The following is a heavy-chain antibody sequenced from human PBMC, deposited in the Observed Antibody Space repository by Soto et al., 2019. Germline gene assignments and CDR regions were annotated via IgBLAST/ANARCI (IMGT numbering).Heavy chain of an antibody. V-gene: IGHV3-30-3*01. J-gene: IGHJ6*02. CDR1: GFTFSSYA. CDR2: ISYDGSNK. D-gene: IGHD2-8*01. CDR3: ARDHDVLMVFPYYYYGMDV. Sequence: QVPLVESGGGVVQPGRSLRLSCAASGFTFSSYAMHWVRQAPGKGLEWVAVISYDGSNKYYADSVKGRFTISRDNSKNTLYLQMNSLRAEDTAVYHCARDHDVLMVFPYYYYGMDVWGQGTTVTVSS.